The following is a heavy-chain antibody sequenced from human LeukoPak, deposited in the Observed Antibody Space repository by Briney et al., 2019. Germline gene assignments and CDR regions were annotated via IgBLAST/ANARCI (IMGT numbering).Heavy chain of an antibody. CDR3: ARLNEAGDCYH. Sequence: GESLKISCQGSGYSLTNYWIGWVRQMPGKGLEWVGIIYPGESDTRYSPSFQGQVTISADKSISTAYLQWSSLKASDTAMYYCARLNEAGDCYHWGQGTLVTVSS. J-gene: IGHJ5*02. V-gene: IGHV5-51*01. CDR1: GYSLTNYW. D-gene: IGHD2-21*02. CDR2: IYPGESDT.